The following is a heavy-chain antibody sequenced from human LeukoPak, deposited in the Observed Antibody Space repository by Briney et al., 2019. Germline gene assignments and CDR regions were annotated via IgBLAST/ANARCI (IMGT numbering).Heavy chain of an antibody. J-gene: IGHJ5*02. V-gene: IGHV1-18*01. CDR3: ARAPRSYNWFDP. D-gene: IGHD3-16*02. Sequence: GASVKVSCKASGYTFTSYDITWVRQAPGQGLEWMGWISAYNGNTDYAQTLQGRVTMTTDTSTSTAYMELRTLRSDDTAVYYCARAPRSYNWFDPRGQGTLVTVSS. CDR1: GYTFTSYD. CDR2: ISAYNGNT.